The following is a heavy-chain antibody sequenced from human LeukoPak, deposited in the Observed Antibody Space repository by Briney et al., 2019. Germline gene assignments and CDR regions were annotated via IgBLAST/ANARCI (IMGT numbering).Heavy chain of an antibody. CDR2: IYHSGTA. D-gene: IGHD3-22*01. J-gene: IGHJ5*02. Sequence: SETLSLTCTVSGDSISSGGFYWSWIRQPPGKGLEWIGYIYHSGTAYYNPSLKSRVTISVDGSKNQFSLNLSSVTAADTAVYYCARDRPYYESSGSSWGQGTLVTVSS. V-gene: IGHV4-30-2*01. CDR1: GDSISSGGFY. CDR3: ARDRPYYESSGSS.